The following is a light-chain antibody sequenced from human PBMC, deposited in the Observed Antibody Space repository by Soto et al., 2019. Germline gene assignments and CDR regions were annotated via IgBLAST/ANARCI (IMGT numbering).Light chain of an antibody. Sequence: EIVLTQSPGTLSLSPGERATLSCRASQSVSSSYLAWYQQKPGRAPRLLIYGASSRATGIPDRFSGSGSGTDFTLTISRLEPEDFAVYYCQQYGSSPRTFGQGTKVDSK. CDR3: QQYGSSPRT. CDR2: GAS. J-gene: IGKJ1*01. V-gene: IGKV3-20*01. CDR1: QSVSSSY.